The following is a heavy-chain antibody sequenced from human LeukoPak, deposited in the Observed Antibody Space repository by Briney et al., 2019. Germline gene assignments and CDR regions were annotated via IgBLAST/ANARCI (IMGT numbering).Heavy chain of an antibody. CDR2: INPSGGST. J-gene: IGHJ6*03. V-gene: IGHV1-46*01. D-gene: IGHD1-26*01. Sequence: ASVKVSCKASNYSFTSYGISWVRQAPGQGLEWMGIINPSGGSTSYAQKFQGRVTMTEDTSTDTAYMELSSLRSEDTAVYYCATGEWELRGNYYYYMDVWGKGTTVTVSS. CDR3: ATGEWELRGNYYYYMDV. CDR1: NYSFTSYG.